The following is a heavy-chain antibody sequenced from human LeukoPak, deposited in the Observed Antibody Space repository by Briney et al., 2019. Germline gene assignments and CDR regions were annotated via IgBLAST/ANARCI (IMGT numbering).Heavy chain of an antibody. CDR1: GGSISSALYH. V-gene: IGHV4-39*07. D-gene: IGHD2-21*02. Sequence: PSETLSLTCTVSGGSISSALYHWGWIRQPPGKNLEWLGSVYYTGSTHNNPSLKSRVTISIDTSKNQFSLKLSSVTAADTAVYYCAREAYCGGDCYSGFDYWGQGTLVTVSS. CDR2: VYYTGST. CDR3: AREAYCGGDCYSGFDY. J-gene: IGHJ4*02.